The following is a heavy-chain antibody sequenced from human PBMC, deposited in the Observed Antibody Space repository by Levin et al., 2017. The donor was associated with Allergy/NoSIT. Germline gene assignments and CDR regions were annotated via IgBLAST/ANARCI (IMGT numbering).Heavy chain of an antibody. V-gene: IGHV1-69*02. Sequence: GGSLRLSCKASGGTFSSYTISWVRQAPGQGLEWMGRIIPILGIANYAQKFQGRVTITADKSTSTAYMELSSLRSEDTAVYYCARSLGDSGNPGWFDPWGQGTLVTVSS. J-gene: IGHJ5*02. D-gene: IGHD1-26*01. CDR1: GGTFSSYT. CDR2: IIPILGIA. CDR3: ARSLGDSGNPGWFDP.